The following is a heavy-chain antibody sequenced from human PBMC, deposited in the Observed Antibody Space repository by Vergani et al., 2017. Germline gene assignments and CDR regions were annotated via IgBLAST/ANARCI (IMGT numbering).Heavy chain of an antibody. CDR2: IYTSGST. Sequence: QVQLQESGPGLVEPSETLSLTCAVSGYSIRNGYYWGWIRQPPGKGLEWIGSIYTSGSTNYNPSLKSRVTISVDTSKNQFSLKLSSVTAADTAVYYCARDRAWRWYGMDVWGQGTTVTVSS. CDR1: GYSIRNGYY. CDR3: ARDRAWRWYGMDV. J-gene: IGHJ6*02. V-gene: IGHV4-38-2*02. D-gene: IGHD4-23*01.